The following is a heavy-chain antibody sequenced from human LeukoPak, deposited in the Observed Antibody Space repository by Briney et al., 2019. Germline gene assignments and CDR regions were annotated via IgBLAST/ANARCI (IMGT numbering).Heavy chain of an antibody. Sequence: ASVKVSCKASGYTFTSYYMHWVRQAPGQGLEWMGWINPNSGGTNYAQKFQGRVTMTRDTSISTAYMELSRLRSDDTAVYYCARDRNYYDHNGNFDYWGQGTLVTVSS. CDR3: ARDRNYYDHNGNFDY. V-gene: IGHV1-2*02. CDR1: GYTFTSYY. D-gene: IGHD3-22*01. CDR2: INPNSGGT. J-gene: IGHJ4*02.